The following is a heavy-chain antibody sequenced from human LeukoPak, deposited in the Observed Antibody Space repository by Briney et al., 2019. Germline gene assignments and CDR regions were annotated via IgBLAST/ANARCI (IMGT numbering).Heavy chain of an antibody. CDR2: ISYDGSNK. J-gene: IGHJ6*02. D-gene: IGHD5-24*01. V-gene: IGHV3-30*18. Sequence: GGSLRLSCAASGFTFSSYGMHWVRQAPGKGLEWVAVISYDGSNKYYADSVKGRFTISRDNSKNTLYLQMNSLRAEDTAVYYCAKEEEMATIHYYYYGMDVWGQGTTVTASS. CDR3: AKEEEMATIHYYYYGMDV. CDR1: GFTFSSYG.